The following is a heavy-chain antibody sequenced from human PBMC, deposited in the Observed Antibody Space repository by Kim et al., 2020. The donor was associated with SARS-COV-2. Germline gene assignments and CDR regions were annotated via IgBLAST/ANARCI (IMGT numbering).Heavy chain of an antibody. D-gene: IGHD6-13*01. Sequence: GGSLRLSCAASGFTFSSYAMHWVRQAPGKGLEWVAVISYDGSNKYYADSVKGRFTISRDNSKNTLYLQMNSLRAEDTAVYYCARDAWRGAAGTRTNQFDYWGQGTLVTVSS. CDR1: GFTFSSYA. J-gene: IGHJ4*02. CDR2: ISYDGSNK. CDR3: ARDAWRGAAGTRTNQFDY. V-gene: IGHV3-30*04.